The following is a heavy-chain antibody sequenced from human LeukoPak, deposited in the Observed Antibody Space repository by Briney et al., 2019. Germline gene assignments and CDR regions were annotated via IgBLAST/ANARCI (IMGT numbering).Heavy chain of an antibody. D-gene: IGHD2-15*01. CDR2: IYPGDSDT. V-gene: IGHV5-51*01. CDR1: GYSFTSYW. Sequence: GESLKISCKGSGYSFTSYWIGWVRQMPGKGLEWMGIIYPGDSDTRYSPSFQGQVTISADKSTSTAYLQWSSLKASDTAMYYCARQYCSGGSCYSGYFDYWGQGTLVTVSS. CDR3: ARQYCSGGSCYSGYFDY. J-gene: IGHJ4*02.